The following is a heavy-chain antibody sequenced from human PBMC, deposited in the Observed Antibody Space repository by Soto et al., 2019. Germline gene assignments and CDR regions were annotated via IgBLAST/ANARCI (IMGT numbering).Heavy chain of an antibody. CDR3: AKRRGVAAVDEGWFAP. D-gene: IGHD6-13*01. V-gene: IGHV3-30*18. Sequence: QVQLVESGGGVVQPGRSLRLSCAASGFTFSSYGMHWVRQAPGKGLEWVAVISYDGSNKYYADSVKGRFTISRDNSKNTLYLQMTSVRAEDTAVYYCAKRRGVAAVDEGWFAPWGQGTLVPVSS. J-gene: IGHJ5*02. CDR1: GFTFSSYG. CDR2: ISYDGSNK.